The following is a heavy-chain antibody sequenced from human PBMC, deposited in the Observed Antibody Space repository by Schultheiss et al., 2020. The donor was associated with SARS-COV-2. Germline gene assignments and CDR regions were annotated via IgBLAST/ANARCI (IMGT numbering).Heavy chain of an antibody. CDR3: ARDRAAYYYDSNGYYPLGAFDI. CDR1: GFTFSSYW. D-gene: IGHD3-22*01. J-gene: IGHJ3*02. CDR2: INSDGSST. Sequence: GGSLRLSCAASGFTFSSYWMHWVRQAPGKGLVWVSRINSDGSSTSYADSVKGRFTISRDNAKNTLYLQMNSLRADDTAVYYCARDRAAYYYDSNGYYPLGAFDIWGQGTVVTVSS. V-gene: IGHV3-74*01.